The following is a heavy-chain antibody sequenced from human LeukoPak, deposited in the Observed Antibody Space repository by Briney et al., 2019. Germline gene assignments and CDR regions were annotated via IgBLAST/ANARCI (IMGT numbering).Heavy chain of an antibody. CDR1: GYTFTGYY. Sequence: ASVKVSCTASGYTFTGYYMHWVRQAPGQGLEWMGWINPNSGGTNYAQKFQGRVTMTRDTSISTAYMELSRLRSDDTAVYYCARGIADYDFWSGYYYYFDYWGQGTLVTVSS. V-gene: IGHV1-2*02. D-gene: IGHD3-3*01. CDR2: INPNSGGT. J-gene: IGHJ4*02. CDR3: ARGIADYDFWSGYYYYFDY.